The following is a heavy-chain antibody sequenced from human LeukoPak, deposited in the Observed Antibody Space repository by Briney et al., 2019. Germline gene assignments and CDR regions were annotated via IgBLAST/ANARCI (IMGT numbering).Heavy chain of an antibody. D-gene: IGHD1-14*01. CDR1: GFTFSSYE. Sequence: GGSLRLSCAASGFTFSSYEMNWVRQAPGKGLEWVSYITSSGSTIHYADSVKGRFTISRDNAKNSLYLKMNSLRAEDTAVYYCARVTFNYFDYWGQGTLVTVSS. J-gene: IGHJ4*02. V-gene: IGHV3-48*03. CDR2: ITSSGSTI. CDR3: ARVTFNYFDY.